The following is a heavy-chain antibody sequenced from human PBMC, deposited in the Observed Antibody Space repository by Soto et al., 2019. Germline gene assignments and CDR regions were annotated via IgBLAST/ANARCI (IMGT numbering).Heavy chain of an antibody. CDR2: INPNSGGT. V-gene: IGHV1-2*04. Sequence: GASVKVSCKASGYTFTGYYMHWVRQAPGQGLEWMGWINPNSGGTNYAQKFQGWVTMTRDTSISTAYMELSRLRSDDTAVYYCARGTQDFWSGYYRTLWAFDIWGQGTMVTVSS. J-gene: IGHJ3*02. CDR1: GYTFTGYY. D-gene: IGHD3-3*01. CDR3: ARGTQDFWSGYYRTLWAFDI.